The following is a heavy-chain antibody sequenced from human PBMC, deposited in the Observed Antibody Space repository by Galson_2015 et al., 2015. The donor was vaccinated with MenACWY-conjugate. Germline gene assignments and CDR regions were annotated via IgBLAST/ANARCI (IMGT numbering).Heavy chain of an antibody. J-gene: IGHJ4*02. V-gene: IGHV3-74*01. Sequence: SLRLSCAASGFIFNTYWMHWVRQAPGKGLVWVSRINPGGSSTTYADSVKDRFTISRDNAKNTLYLQMSSLRPEDTAVFYCAKTRGASFYFGSWGPGPLVTVSS. CDR1: GFIFNTYW. CDR3: AKTRGASFYFGS. CDR2: INPGGSST. D-gene: IGHD1-26*01.